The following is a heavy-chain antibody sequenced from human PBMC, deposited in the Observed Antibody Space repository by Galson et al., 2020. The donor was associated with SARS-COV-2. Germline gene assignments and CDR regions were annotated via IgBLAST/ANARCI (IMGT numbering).Heavy chain of an antibody. Sequence: GGSLRLSCAASGFTFGSYDMSWVRQAPGKGLEWVSGISGSGDSTYYGDSVKGHFTISRDNSKNTLYLQMNSLRAEDTAVYYCAKGRHSSGWPNWFDPWGQGTLVTVSS. CDR3: AKGRHSSGWPNWFDP. J-gene: IGHJ5*02. CDR2: ISGSGDST. CDR1: GFTFGSYD. V-gene: IGHV3-23*01. D-gene: IGHD6-19*01.